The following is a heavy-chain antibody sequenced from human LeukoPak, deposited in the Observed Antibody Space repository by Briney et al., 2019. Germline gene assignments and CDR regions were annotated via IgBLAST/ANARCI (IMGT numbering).Heavy chain of an antibody. V-gene: IGHV1-69*05. D-gene: IGHD3-22*01. CDR2: IIPIFGTA. CDR3: AGLSYYYDSSGQYYFDY. Sequence: SVKVSCKASGGTFSSYAISWVRQAPGQGLEWMGGIIPIFGTANYAQKFQGRVTITTDESTSTDYMELSSLRSEDTAVYYCAGLSYYYDSSGQYYFDYWGQGTLVTVSS. CDR1: GGTFSSYA. J-gene: IGHJ4*02.